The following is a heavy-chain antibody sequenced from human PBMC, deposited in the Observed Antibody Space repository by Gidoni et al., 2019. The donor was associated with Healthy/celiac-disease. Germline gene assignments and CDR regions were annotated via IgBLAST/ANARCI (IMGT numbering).Heavy chain of an antibody. CDR3: TRGHN. V-gene: IGHV3-7*01. Sequence: EVQLVASGGALVQSGGSVRLSCAASGFNFGAHWMGWARQAPGRRLEWVAYLSPDGSDKDHVDSLKGRFTISRDNAKNSLYLQTNSLRAEDTAVYYCTRGHNWGQGTLVTVSS. CDR1: GFNFGAHW. CDR2: LSPDGSDK. J-gene: IGHJ4*02.